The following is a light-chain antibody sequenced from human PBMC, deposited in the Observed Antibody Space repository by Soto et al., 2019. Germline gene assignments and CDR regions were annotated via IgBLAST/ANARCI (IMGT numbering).Light chain of an antibody. CDR1: QRVSRW. CDR2: KAS. V-gene: IGKV1-5*03. J-gene: IGKJ1*01. CDR3: QQYNDNWT. Sequence: DIQITQSPSTLSANVRDRVTITCRARQRVSRWLAWYQQKPGKAPKLLIYKASTLESGVPSRFSGSGSGTEFTLAISSLQPDDSATYYCQQYNDNWTFGQGTKVDIK.